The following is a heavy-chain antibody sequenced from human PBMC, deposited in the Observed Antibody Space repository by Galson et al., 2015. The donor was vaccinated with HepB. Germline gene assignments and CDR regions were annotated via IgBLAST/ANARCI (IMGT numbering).Heavy chain of an antibody. CDR2: ISSSSSYI. CDR3: ARVWPDYGDYEPTDV. V-gene: IGHV3-21*01. D-gene: IGHD4-17*01. CDR1: GFTFSSHS. Sequence: SLRLSCAASGFTFSSHSMNWVRQAPGKGLEWVSSISSSSSYIYYADSVKGRFTISRDNAKNSLYLQMNSLRAEDTAVYYCARVWPDYGDYEPTDVWGKGTTVTVSS. J-gene: IGHJ6*04.